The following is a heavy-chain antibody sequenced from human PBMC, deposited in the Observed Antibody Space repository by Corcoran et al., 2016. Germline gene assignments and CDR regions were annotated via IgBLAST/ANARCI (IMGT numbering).Heavy chain of an antibody. D-gene: IGHD6-13*01. CDR3: ARAHSSSWHDGDWFDP. Sequence: QVQLQESGPGLVKPSETLSLTCTVSGYPISSGYYWGWIRQPPGTGLEWIGSTYHSGSTYYNPSLKSRVTISGDTSKNQFSLKLSSVTAADTAVYYCARAHSSSWHDGDWFDPWGQGTLVTVSS. J-gene: IGHJ5*02. CDR1: GYPISSGYY. V-gene: IGHV4-38-2*02. CDR2: TYHSGST.